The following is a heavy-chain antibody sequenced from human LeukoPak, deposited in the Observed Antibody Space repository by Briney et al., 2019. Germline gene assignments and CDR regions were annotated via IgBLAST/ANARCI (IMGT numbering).Heavy chain of an antibody. CDR3: AREDYYDSSGYSLFDY. Sequence: AVKVSCKASGGTFSSYAISWVRQAPGQGLEWMGGIIPIFGTANYAQKFQGRVTITTDESTSTAYMELSSLRSEDTAVYYCAREDYYDSSGYSLFDYWGQGTLVTVSS. CDR1: GGTFSSYA. J-gene: IGHJ4*02. V-gene: IGHV1-69*05. CDR2: IIPIFGTA. D-gene: IGHD3-22*01.